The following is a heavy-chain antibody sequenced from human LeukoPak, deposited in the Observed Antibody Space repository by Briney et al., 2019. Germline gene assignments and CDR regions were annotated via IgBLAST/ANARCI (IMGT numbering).Heavy chain of an antibody. CDR1: GFTFSSYW. CDR3: ARGWPHGNDY. D-gene: IGHD4-23*01. J-gene: IGHJ4*02. CDR2: IASDGNNR. V-gene: IGHV3-74*01. Sequence: GGSLRLSCAASGFTFSSYWMNWVRQVPGKGLVWVSRIASDGNNRDYADSVKGRFTISRDNAKNTLYLQMNSLRVEDTAVYYCARGWPHGNDYWGQGTLVTVSS.